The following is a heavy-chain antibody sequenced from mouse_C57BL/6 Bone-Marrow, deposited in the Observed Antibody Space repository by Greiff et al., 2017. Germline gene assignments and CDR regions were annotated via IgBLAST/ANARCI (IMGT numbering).Heavy chain of an antibody. V-gene: IGHV1-26*01. D-gene: IGHD1-1*01. Sequence: VQLQQSGPELVKPGASVKISCKASGYTFTDYYMNWVKQSHGKSLEWIGDINPNNGGTSYNQKLKGKATLTVDKSSSTAYMELRSLTSEDSAFYYCAIYYYGSSYPFAYWGQGTLVTVSA. J-gene: IGHJ3*01. CDR3: AIYYYGSSYPFAY. CDR1: GYTFTDYY. CDR2: INPNNGGT.